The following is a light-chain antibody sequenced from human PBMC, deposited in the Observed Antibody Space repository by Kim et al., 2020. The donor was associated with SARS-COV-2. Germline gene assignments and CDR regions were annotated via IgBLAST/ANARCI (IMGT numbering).Light chain of an antibody. CDR2: WAS. CDR1: QSVLYSSNNKNY. V-gene: IGKV4-1*01. J-gene: IGKJ2*03. CDR3: QQYYGTPYS. Sequence: RATINCKSSQSVLYSSNNKNYLAWYKQKPGQLPKLLIYWASTRESGVPDRFCGSGSGTDFTLTISSLQAEDVAVYYCQQYYGTPYSFGQGTKLEI.